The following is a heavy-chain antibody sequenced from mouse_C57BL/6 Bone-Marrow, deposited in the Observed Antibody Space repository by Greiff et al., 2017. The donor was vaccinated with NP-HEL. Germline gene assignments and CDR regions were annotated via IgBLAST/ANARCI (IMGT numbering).Heavy chain of an antibody. V-gene: IGHV5-6*01. CDR1: GFTFSSYG. D-gene: IGHD2-4*01. J-gene: IGHJ4*01. CDR2: ISSGGSYT. Sequence: EVQGVESGGDLVKPGGSLKLSCAASGFTFSSYGMSWVRQTPDKRLEWVATISSGGSYTYYPDSVKGRFTISRDNAKNTLYLQMSSLKSEDTAMYYCARHYDYDAYAMDYWGQGTSVTVSS. CDR3: ARHYDYDAYAMDY.